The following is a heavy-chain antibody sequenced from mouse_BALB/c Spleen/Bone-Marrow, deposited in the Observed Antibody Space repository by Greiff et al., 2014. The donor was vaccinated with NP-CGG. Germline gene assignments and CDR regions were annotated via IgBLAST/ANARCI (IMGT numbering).Heavy chain of an antibody. J-gene: IGHJ4*01. CDR1: DYTFTSYW. CDR3: ARTFQPRRAMDY. CDR2: IDPSNSET. Sequence: QVQLQQPGPELVRPGASVKMSCKASDYTFTSYWMHWVKQRPGQGLEWIGMIDPSNSETRLNQKFKDKGTLNVDKPSNTAYMHLSGLTSEDSAVYYCARTFQPRRAMDYWGQGSSVTVSS. D-gene: IGHD6-1*01. V-gene: IGHV1-74*01.